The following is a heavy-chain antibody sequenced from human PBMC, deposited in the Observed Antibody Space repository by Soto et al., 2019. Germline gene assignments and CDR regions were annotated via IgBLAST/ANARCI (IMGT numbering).Heavy chain of an antibody. CDR2: ISSSGITI. Sequence: PGGSVRLSFGSSRFTFSSEEMNWVRQAPWKGLEWVSYISSSGITIYYADSVKGRFTISRDNAKNSLFLQMNSLRAEDTAVYYCARSTRGFSYGKIDSWGQGTLVTVSS. CDR1: RFTFSSEE. J-gene: IGHJ4*02. CDR3: ARSTRGFSYGKIDS. V-gene: IGHV3-48*03. D-gene: IGHD5-18*01.